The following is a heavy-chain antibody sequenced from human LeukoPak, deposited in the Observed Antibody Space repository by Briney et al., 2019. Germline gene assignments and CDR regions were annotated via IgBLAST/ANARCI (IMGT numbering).Heavy chain of an antibody. V-gene: IGHV3-23*01. CDR3: AKVTGWGDYGDYNFDY. J-gene: IGHJ4*02. D-gene: IGHD4-17*01. CDR1: GFTFSSYA. Sequence: PGGSLRLSCAASGFTFSSYAISWVRQAPGKGLEWVSAISGSGGSTYYADSVKGRFTISRDNSKNTLYLQMNSLRAEDTAVYYCAKVTGWGDYGDYNFDYWGQGTLVTVSS. CDR2: ISGSGGST.